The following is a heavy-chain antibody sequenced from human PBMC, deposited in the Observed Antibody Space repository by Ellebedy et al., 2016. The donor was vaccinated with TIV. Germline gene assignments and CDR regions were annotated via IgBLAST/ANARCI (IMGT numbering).Heavy chain of an antibody. D-gene: IGHD3-22*01. J-gene: IGHJ6*02. V-gene: IGHV4-34*01. Sequence: PSLKSRVTISLDTSKREFSLKLSSVTAADTAVYFCARAAGYDSAGYFYHDYGLDVWGQGTAVTVSS. CDR3: ARAAGYDSAGYFYHDYGLDV.